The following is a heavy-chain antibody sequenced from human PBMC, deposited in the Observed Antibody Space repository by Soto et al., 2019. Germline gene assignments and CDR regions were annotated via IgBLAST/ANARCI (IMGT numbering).Heavy chain of an antibody. CDR1: GYSFTSYW. CDR3: ARLRGLGWFGEQSSFDY. CDR2: IFPGDSDT. V-gene: IGHV5-51*03. Sequence: EAQLVQSGAEVKKPGESLKISCKGSGYSFTSYWIGWVRQMPGKGLEWMGIIFPGDSDTRYSPSFQGQVTISDDKSISTAYLQLNILKASDTAMYYCARLRGLGWFGEQSSFDYWGQGTLVTVSS. J-gene: IGHJ4*02. D-gene: IGHD3-10*01.